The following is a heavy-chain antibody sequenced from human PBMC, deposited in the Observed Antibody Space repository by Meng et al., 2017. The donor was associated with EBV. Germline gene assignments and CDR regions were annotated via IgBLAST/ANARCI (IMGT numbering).Heavy chain of an antibody. V-gene: IGHV7-4-1*02. Sequence: QVQLVQSGSELRKPGASVKVACESSGYTFNRNAIHWVRQAPGQGLEWMGWINTNTGNPIYAPGFTGRFVFSLDTSVSTTYLQINSLKAEDTAMYFCARDRRGFSYGSVPDFDWRGQGTLVTVSS. D-gene: IGHD5-18*01. CDR3: ARDRRGFSYGSVPDFDW. CDR1: GYTFNRNA. CDR2: INTNTGNP. J-gene: IGHJ4*02.